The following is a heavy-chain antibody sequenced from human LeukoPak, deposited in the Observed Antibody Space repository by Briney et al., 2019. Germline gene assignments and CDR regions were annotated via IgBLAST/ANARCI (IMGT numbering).Heavy chain of an antibody. CDR1: GYTFTGHY. D-gene: IGHD3-10*01. J-gene: IGHJ4*02. V-gene: IGHV1-2*02. CDR2: INPNSGGT. CDR3: ARDNFVVTMVRGVIGY. Sequence: GASVKVSCKASGYTFTGHYMHWVRQAPGQGLEWMGWINPNSGGTNYAQKFQGRVTMTRDTSISTAYMELSRLRSDDTAVYYRARDNFVVTMVRGVIGYWGQGTLVTVSS.